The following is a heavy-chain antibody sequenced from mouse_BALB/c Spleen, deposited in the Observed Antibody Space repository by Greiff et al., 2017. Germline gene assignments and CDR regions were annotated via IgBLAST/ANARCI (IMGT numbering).Heavy chain of an antibody. V-gene: IGHV5-9-3*01. CDR2: ISSGGSYT. J-gene: IGHJ4*01. CDR3: ARHKFLDY. CDR1: GFTFSSYA. Sequence: EVQRVESGGGLVKPGGSLKLSCAASGFTFSSYAMSWVRQTPEKRLEWVATISSGGSYTYYPDSVKGRFTISRDNAKNTLYLQMSSLRSEDTAMYYCARHKFLDYWGQGTSVTVSS.